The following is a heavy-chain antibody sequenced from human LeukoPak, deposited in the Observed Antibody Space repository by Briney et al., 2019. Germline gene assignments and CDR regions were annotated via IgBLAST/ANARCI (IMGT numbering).Heavy chain of an antibody. CDR2: ISSSVTYV. CDR3: ARASSKQLAGYLPDGFDI. V-gene: IGHV3-21*01. Sequence: GGCLRLSCAASGVTFSSYSMNWVRQAPGKGLEWGSSISSSVTYVYYADSVKGRFTISRDNATNSLSLQMNSLRADDAAVYYCARASSKQLAGYLPDGFDIWGQGTMVTVSS. D-gene: IGHD3-9*01. J-gene: IGHJ3*02. CDR1: GVTFSSYS.